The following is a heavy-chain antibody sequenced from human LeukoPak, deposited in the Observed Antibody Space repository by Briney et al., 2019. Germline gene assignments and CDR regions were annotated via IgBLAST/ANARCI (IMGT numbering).Heavy chain of an antibody. J-gene: IGHJ4*02. Sequence: GGSLRLSCAASGITLSHYGMHWVRQAPGRGLEWVAAISYGGIDKFYADSVKGRFTISRDDSKNTLSLQINSLRPEDTAVYYCAANTAPVGFYFGYWGQGTLVTVSS. CDR2: ISYGGIDK. D-gene: IGHD5-18*01. V-gene: IGHV3-30*03. CDR3: AANTAPVGFYFGY. CDR1: GITLSHYG.